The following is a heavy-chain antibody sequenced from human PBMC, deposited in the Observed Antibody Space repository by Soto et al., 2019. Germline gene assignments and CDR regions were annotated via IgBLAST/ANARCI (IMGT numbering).Heavy chain of an antibody. CDR3: ARWGVVIGWPYCYYGMDV. D-gene: IGHD3-3*01. CDR2: IYHSGST. V-gene: IGHV4-4*02. CDR1: GGSISSSNW. Sequence: SETLSLTCAVSGGSISSSNWWSWVRQPPGKGLEWIGEIYHSGSTNYNPSLKSRVTISVDKSKNQFSLKLSSVTAADTAVYYCARWGVVIGWPYCYYGMDVWGQGTTVTVS. J-gene: IGHJ6*02.